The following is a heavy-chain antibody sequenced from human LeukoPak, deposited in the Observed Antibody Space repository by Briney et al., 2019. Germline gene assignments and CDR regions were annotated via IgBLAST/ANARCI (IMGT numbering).Heavy chain of an antibody. V-gene: IGHV5-51*01. CDR2: IYPGDSDI. J-gene: IGHJ3*01. D-gene: IGHD3-22*01. CDR3: ARHRESTGYPVGFDF. Sequence: GESLKISCKGSGYSFTSHWIAWVRQMPGKGLEWMGLIYPGDSDIRYSPSLQGQVTISADKSITTAYLQWGSLKASDTAMYYCARHRESTGYPVGFDFWGQGTMVTVSS. CDR1: GYSFTSHW.